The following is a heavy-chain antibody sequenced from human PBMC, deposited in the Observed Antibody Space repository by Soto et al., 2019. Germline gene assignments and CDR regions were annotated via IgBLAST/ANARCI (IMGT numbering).Heavy chain of an antibody. D-gene: IGHD6-13*01. CDR2: VSHDGRST. V-gene: IGHV3-64*04. Sequence: PGGSLRLSCSASGFTFSMHSMHWVRQTPGKALEYVSVVSHDGRSTFYADSVKGRFTISRDNSKNTLSLQMNSLRAEDTAVYFCARDPNPAAAAYYYHYGMDVWGQGTTVTVSS. J-gene: IGHJ6*02. CDR1: GFTFSMHS. CDR3: ARDPNPAAAAYYYHYGMDV.